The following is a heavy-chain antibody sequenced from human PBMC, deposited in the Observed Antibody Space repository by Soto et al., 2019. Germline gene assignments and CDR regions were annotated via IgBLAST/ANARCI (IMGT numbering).Heavy chain of an antibody. CDR3: ARQTAPWTLSNSGTYYFFDY. Sequence: QLQLQESGPGLVKPSDTLYLTCTVSRGSISSGTYYWGWIRQPPGKGLEWIGIVYYSGSTYYNSSLTSRVTISIVLTKHQFSLKLSSVTGADTAVYYWARQTAPWTLSNSGTYYFFDYWGQGTLVTGSS. CDR1: RGSISSGTYY. D-gene: IGHD3-10*01. V-gene: IGHV4-39*01. CDR2: VYYSGST. J-gene: IGHJ4*02.